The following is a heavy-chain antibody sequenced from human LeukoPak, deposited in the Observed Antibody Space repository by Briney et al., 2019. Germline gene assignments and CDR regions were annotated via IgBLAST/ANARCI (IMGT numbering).Heavy chain of an antibody. V-gene: IGHV3-74*03. CDR3: ARDLDWILFDY. D-gene: IGHD3-9*01. CDR2: IRPEGTTT. CDR1: GFTFSTYW. J-gene: IGHJ4*02. Sequence: GGSLRLSCAASGFTFSTYWMHWVRRAPGKGLVWVSRIRPEGTTTAYADSVKGRFTISRDNAKNTLFLQMNSLGAEDTAVYYCARDLDWILFDYWGQGTLVTVSS.